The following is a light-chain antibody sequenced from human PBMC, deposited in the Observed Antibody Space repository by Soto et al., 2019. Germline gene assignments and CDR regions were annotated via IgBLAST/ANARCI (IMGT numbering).Light chain of an antibody. J-gene: IGKJ4*01. CDR3: QPRYRTPLS. V-gene: IGKV1-39*01. CDR1: QSISSY. CDR2: AAS. Sequence: DIQMTQSPSSLSASVGDRVTITCRASQSISSYLNWYQQKPGKAPKLLIYAASSLQSGVPSRFSGSGSGTDFTLTISTLQPADFATYVCQPRYRTPLSFGGGTTVDIK.